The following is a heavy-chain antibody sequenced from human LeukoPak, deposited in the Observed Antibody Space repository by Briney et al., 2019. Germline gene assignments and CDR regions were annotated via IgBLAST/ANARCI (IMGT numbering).Heavy chain of an antibody. J-gene: IGHJ4*02. CDR2: ISYDGSNK. CDR3: AGHLGAWRYFDY. D-gene: IGHD3-3*01. CDR1: GSIFSSYA. V-gene: IGHV3-30*04. Sequence: GGSLRLSCAASGSIFSSYAMHWVRQAPGKGLEWVAVISYDGSNKYYTDSVKGRFTISRDNSKNTLYLQLNSLRAEDTAVYYCAGHLGAWRYFDYWGQGTLVTVSS.